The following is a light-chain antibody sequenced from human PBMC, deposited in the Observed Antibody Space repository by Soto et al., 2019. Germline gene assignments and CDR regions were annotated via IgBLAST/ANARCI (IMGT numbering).Light chain of an antibody. Sequence: IVMTHSPATLSLSPGEGATLSCRASQGIADTLAWYQHKPGQTPRLLIYDTSTRATGVPTRFSGSRSGAEFTLTINSLQSEDFAVYYCQPYQNWPLTFGGGTKVDIK. CDR1: QGIADT. J-gene: IGKJ4*01. CDR3: QPYQNWPLT. V-gene: IGKV3-15*01. CDR2: DTS.